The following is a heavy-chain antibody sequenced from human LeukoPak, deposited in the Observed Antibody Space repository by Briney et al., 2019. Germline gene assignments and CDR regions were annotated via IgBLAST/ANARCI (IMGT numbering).Heavy chain of an antibody. J-gene: IGHJ4*02. V-gene: IGHV3-7*01. D-gene: IGHD3-10*01. CDR1: GFTFSSYW. CDR3: ARRALTMARGARPYYFDY. Sequence: PGGSLGLSCAASGFTFSSYWMSWVRQAPGKRLEWVANIKQDGSEQYYVDSVKGRFTISGDNAKNSLYLQMNSLRAEDTAVYYCARRALTMARGARPYYFDYWGQGTLVTVSS. CDR2: IKQDGSEQ.